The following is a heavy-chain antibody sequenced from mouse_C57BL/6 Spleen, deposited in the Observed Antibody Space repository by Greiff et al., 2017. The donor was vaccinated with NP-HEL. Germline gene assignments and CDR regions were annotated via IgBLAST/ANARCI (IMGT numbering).Heavy chain of an antibody. CDR1: GFTFSSYA. Sequence: EVKLVESGGGLVKPGGSLKLSCAASGFTFSSYAMSWVRQTPEKRLEWVATISDGGSYTYYPDNVKGRFTISRDNAKNNLYLQMSHLKSEDTAMYYCAREDYRWYFDVWGTGTTVTVSS. V-gene: IGHV5-4*01. CDR3: AREDYRWYFDV. J-gene: IGHJ1*03. D-gene: IGHD2-4*01. CDR2: ISDGGSYT.